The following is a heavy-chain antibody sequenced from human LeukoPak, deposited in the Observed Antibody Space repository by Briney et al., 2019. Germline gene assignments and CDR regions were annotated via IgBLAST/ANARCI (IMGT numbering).Heavy chain of an antibody. V-gene: IGHV4-39*01. CDR2: IYYSGST. Sequence: SETLSLTCTVSGGSISSSSYYWGWIRQPPGKGLEWIGSIYYSGSTYYDPSLKSRVTISEDTSKNQFSLTLSSVTAADTAVYYCVRQGDGYCTSTNCLFSFDYWGQGTLVTVSS. CDR3: VRQGDGYCTSTNCLFSFDY. J-gene: IGHJ4*02. CDR1: GGSISSSSYY. D-gene: IGHD2-2*03.